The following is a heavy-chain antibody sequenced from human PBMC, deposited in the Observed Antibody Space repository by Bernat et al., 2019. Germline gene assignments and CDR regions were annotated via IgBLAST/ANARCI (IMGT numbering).Heavy chain of an antibody. CDR3: ARADYGDYGGHFDY. V-gene: IGHV4-34*01. J-gene: IGHJ4*02. D-gene: IGHD4-17*01. Sequence: QVQLQQWGAGLLKPSETLSLTCAVYGGSFSGYYWSWIRQPPGKGLEWIGEINHSGSTNYNPSLKSRVTISVDTSKNQFSLTLSSVTAADTAVYYCARADYGDYGGHFDYWSQGTLVTVSS. CDR2: INHSGST. CDR1: GGSFSGYY.